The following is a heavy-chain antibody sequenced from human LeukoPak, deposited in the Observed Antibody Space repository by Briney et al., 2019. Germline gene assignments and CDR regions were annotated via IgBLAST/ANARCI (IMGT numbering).Heavy chain of an antibody. J-gene: IGHJ6*03. CDR3: ARVRGYMDV. CDR2: ISSSGSTI. Sequence: GGSLRLSCAAPGFTFSSYEMNWVRQAPGKGLEWVSYISSSGSTIYYADSVKGRFTISRDNAKNSLYLQMNSLRAEDTAVYYCARVRGYMDVWGKGTTVTVSS. V-gene: IGHV3-48*03. CDR1: GFTFSSYE.